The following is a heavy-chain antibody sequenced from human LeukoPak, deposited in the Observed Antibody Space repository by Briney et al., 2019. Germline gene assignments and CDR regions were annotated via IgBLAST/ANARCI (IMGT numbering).Heavy chain of an antibody. V-gene: IGHV3-30*03. D-gene: IGHD2-21*02. J-gene: IGHJ4*02. CDR3: ARSVVVTAPPGY. CDR2: ISFDGNVK. Sequence: PGRSLRLSCAASGFIFSTYGMHWVRQAPGKGLEWVALISFDGNVKYYIDSVKGRFTISRDNSKNTVYLQMNGLRAEDTAVYYCARSVVVTAPPGYWGQGTLVTVSS. CDR1: GFIFSTYG.